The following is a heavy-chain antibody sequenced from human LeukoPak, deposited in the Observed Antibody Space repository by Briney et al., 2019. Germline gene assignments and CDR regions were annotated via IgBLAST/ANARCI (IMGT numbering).Heavy chain of an antibody. CDR3: AKRSAATSGLSDS. CDR2: FNGDNGNT. V-gene: IGHV3-23*01. CDR1: GFTFSSYD. J-gene: IGHJ4*02. Sequence: GGSLRLSCTTSGFTFSSYDMSWVRQAPGKGLDWVSTFNGDNGNTYYADSVKGRFTMPRDDAYNTLYLQMDSLRAEDKVVYYCAKRSAATSGLSDSWGQGTLVTVSS. D-gene: IGHD5-12*01.